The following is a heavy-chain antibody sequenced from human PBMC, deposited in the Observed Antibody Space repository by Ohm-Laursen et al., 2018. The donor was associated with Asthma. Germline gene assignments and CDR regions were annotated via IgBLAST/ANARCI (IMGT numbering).Heavy chain of an antibody. Sequence: SLRLSCAASGFTFSSYAMSWVRQVPGKGLEWVSAISGSGGSTYYADSVKGRFTISRDNSKNTLYLQMNSLRAEDTAVYYCAKDLVVPAAMRYYYGMDVWGQGTTVTVSS. CDR1: GFTFSSYA. D-gene: IGHD2-2*01. J-gene: IGHJ6*02. V-gene: IGHV3-23*01. CDR2: ISGSGGST. CDR3: AKDLVVPAAMRYYYGMDV.